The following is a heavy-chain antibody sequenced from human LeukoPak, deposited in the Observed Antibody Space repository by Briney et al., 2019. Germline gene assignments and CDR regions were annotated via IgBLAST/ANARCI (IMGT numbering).Heavy chain of an antibody. CDR1: GYTFTGYY. J-gene: IGHJ4*02. CDR2: INPNSGGT. CDR3: ARGVAVGYSYGPAHFDY. V-gene: IGHV1-2*02. D-gene: IGHD5-18*01. Sequence: ASVKVSCKASGYTFTGYYMHWVRQAPGQGLEWMGWINPNSGGTNYAQKFQGRVTMTRDTSISTAYMELSRLRSDDTAVYYCARGVAVGYSYGPAHFDYWGQGTLVTVSS.